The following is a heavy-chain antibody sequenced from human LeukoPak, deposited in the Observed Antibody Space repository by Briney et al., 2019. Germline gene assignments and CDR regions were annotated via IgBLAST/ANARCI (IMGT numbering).Heavy chain of an antibody. J-gene: IGHJ4*02. V-gene: IGHV3-74*01. CDR1: GFTFSTYW. CDR3: ARDRDYGAPDY. CDR2: INGDGTSTST. Sequence: GGSLRLSCAATGFTFSTYWMHWVRQAPGKGLVWVSRINGDGTSTSTSYADSVKGRFTISRDNAKNTLYLHMITLRAEDTAVYYCARDRDYGAPDYWGQGTLVTVSS. D-gene: IGHD4-17*01.